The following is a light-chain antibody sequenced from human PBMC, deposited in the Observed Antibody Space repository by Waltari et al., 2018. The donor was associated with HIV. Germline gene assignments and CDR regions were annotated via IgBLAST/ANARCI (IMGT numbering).Light chain of an antibody. J-gene: IGLJ2*01. CDR1: SPNIGAGYA. CDR3: QSYDSGSSGSV. Sequence: QSLLTQPPSVSGAPGQRVTISCTGSSPNIGAGYAVPCYPQVPGTAPKLVIYSNNNRASGVPDRFSGSKFGPSASLAITGLQAEDEGTYYCQSYDSGSSGSVFGGGTKLTVL. CDR2: SNN. V-gene: IGLV1-40*01.